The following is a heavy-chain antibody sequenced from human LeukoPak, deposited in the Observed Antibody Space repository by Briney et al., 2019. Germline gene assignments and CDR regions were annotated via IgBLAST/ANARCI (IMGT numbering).Heavy chain of an antibody. D-gene: IGHD3-22*01. J-gene: IGHJ3*02. V-gene: IGHV3-23*01. CDR3: AKYYYDSSGYYSSAFDI. Sequence: GGSLRLSCAASGFTFSSYAMSWVRQAPGKGLEWVSAISGSGGSTYYADSVKGRFTISRDNSKNTLYLQMNSLRAEDTAVYYCAKYYYDSSGYYSSAFDIWGQGTMVIVSS. CDR2: ISGSGGST. CDR1: GFTFSSYA.